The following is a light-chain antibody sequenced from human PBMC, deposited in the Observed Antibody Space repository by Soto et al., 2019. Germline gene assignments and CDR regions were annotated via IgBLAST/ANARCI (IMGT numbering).Light chain of an antibody. CDR1: SSDVGGYNY. Sequence: QSALTQPASVSGSPGQSITISCTGTSSDVGGYNYVSWYQQHPGKAPKLMIYDVSNRPSGVSNRFSGSKSGNTASLTISGLQAEAEADYFCSSYTSSSPLSVFGTGTKLTVL. CDR3: SSYTSSSPLSV. CDR2: DVS. J-gene: IGLJ1*01. V-gene: IGLV2-14*01.